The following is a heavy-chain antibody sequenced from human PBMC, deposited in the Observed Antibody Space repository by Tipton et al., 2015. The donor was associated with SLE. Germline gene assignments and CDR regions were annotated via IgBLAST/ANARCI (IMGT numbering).Heavy chain of an antibody. CDR1: GGSISSYY. Sequence: LRLSCTVSGGSISSYYWSWIRQPPGKGLEWIGYIYYSGSTNYNPSLKSRVTISVDTSKNQFSLRLSSVTAADTAVYYCARTKSSGAVGWYFDLWGRATLVTVSS. V-gene: IGHV4-59*01. CDR3: ARTKSSGAVGWYFDL. J-gene: IGHJ2*01. CDR2: IYYSGST. D-gene: IGHD2-15*01.